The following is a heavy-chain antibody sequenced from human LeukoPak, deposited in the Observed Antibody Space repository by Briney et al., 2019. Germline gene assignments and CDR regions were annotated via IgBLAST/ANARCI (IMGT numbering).Heavy chain of an antibody. Sequence: PGGSLRLSCAAPGFTFSSYAMSWVRQAPGKGLEWVSAISGSGGNTYYADSVKGRFTISRDNSKNTLYLQMNSLRAEDTAVYYCAKDFRIVGTTTYDYWGQGTLVTVSS. D-gene: IGHD1-26*01. V-gene: IGHV3-23*01. J-gene: IGHJ4*02. CDR2: ISGSGGNT. CDR3: AKDFRIVGTTTYDY. CDR1: GFTFSSYA.